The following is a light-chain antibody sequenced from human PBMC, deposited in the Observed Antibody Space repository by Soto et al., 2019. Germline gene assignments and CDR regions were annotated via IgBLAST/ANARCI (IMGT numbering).Light chain of an antibody. Sequence: EIVLTQSPGTLSLSPGERATLSCRASQSVSSRYLGWYQQKPGQAPRLLIYGTSSRATAIPDRFSGSGSGTDFTLTISRLEAEDFAVYYCQHYSSSPPITFGQGTRLEIK. V-gene: IGKV3-20*01. CDR1: QSVSSRY. CDR3: QHYSSSPPIT. J-gene: IGKJ5*01. CDR2: GTS.